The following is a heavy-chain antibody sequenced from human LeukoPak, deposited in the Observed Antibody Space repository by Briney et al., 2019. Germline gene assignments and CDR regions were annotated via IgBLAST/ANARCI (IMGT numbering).Heavy chain of an antibody. V-gene: IGHV3-21*01. CDR3: ARIQSAYGYGYDPFDY. CDR2: ISSSSSYI. D-gene: IGHD5-18*01. J-gene: IGHJ4*02. Sequence: PGGSLRLSCAASGFTFSSYSMNWVRQAPGKGLEWVSCISSSSSYIYYADSVKGRFTISRDNAKNSLYLQMNSLRAEDTAMYYCARIQSAYGYGYDPFDYWGQGTLVTVSS. CDR1: GFTFSSYS.